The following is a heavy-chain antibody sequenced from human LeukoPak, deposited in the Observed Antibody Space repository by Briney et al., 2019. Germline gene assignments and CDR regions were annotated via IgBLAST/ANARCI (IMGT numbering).Heavy chain of an antibody. Sequence: SETLSLTCTVSGGSISSYYWSWIRQPPGKGLEWIGYIYYSGSTNYNPSLKSRVTISVDTSKNQFSLKLSSVTAADTAVYYCARDSVGNYGDYPHYCYYMDVWGKGTTGTVSS. CDR1: GGSISSYY. D-gene: IGHD4-17*01. V-gene: IGHV4-59*01. CDR2: IYYSGST. J-gene: IGHJ6*03. CDR3: ARDSVGNYGDYPHYCYYMDV.